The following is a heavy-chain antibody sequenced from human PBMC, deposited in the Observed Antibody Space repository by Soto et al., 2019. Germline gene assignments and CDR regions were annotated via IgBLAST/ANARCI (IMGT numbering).Heavy chain of an antibody. CDR2: ISYDGSNK. Sequence: QVQLVESGGGVVQPGRSLRLSCAASGFTFSSYAMHWVRQAPGKGLEWVAVISYDGSNKYYADSVKGRFTISRDNSKNTLYLQMNSLRAEDTAVYYCARGHSSWAQFDYWGQGTLVTVSS. V-gene: IGHV3-30-3*01. J-gene: IGHJ4*02. D-gene: IGHD6-13*01. CDR3: ARGHSSWAQFDY. CDR1: GFTFSSYA.